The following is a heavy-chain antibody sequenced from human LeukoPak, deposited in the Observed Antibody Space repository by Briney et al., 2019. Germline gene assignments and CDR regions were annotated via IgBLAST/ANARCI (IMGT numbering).Heavy chain of an antibody. D-gene: IGHD6-19*01. Sequence: ASVKVSCKASGYTFTSYDISGERDAPGQGLECMGWMNPNNDNTGYAQKLQGRVTRTSNTSISTSYMELSSRRSEDTAVYYCAIRRSGLYSSGWYYVGYWGQGTLVTVSS. CDR1: GYTFTSYD. CDR2: MNPNNDNT. CDR3: AIRRSGLYSSGWYYVGY. J-gene: IGHJ4*02. V-gene: IGHV1-8*01.